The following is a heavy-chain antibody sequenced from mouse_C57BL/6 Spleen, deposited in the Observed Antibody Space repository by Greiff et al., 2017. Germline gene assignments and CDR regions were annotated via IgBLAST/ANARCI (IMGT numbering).Heavy chain of an antibody. CDR2: IDPSDSET. CDR1: GYTFTSYW. D-gene: IGHD2-1*01. V-gene: IGHV1-52*01. Sequence: QVQLQQPGAELVRPGSSVKLSCKASGYTFTSYWMHWVKQRPIKGLEWIGNIDPSDSETHYNQKFKEKATLTVDKSYSTAYLQLSSLTSEDSAVYYCASFYGNYVVGYVDVWCTGTTVTVSS. J-gene: IGHJ1*03. CDR3: ASFYGNYVVGYVDV.